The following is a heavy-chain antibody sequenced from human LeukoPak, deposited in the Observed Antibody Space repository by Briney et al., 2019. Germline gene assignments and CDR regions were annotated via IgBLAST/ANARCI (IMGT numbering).Heavy chain of an antibody. CDR3: ASYSDFWSGIPEYYFDY. CDR2: IIPIFGTA. Sequence: SVKVSCKASGGTFSSYAISWVRQAPGQGLEWMGGIIPIFGTANYAQKFQGRVTITADESTSTAYMELSSLRSEDTAVYYCASYSDFWSGIPEYYFDYWGQGTLVTVSS. D-gene: IGHD3-3*01. CDR1: GGTFSSYA. J-gene: IGHJ4*02. V-gene: IGHV1-69*13.